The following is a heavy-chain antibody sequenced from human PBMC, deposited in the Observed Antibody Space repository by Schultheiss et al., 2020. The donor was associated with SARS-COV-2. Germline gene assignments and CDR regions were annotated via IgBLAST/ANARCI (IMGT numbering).Heavy chain of an antibody. Sequence: SETLSLTCTVSGYSISNGYCWGWIRQPPGKGLEWIGSIYFNGNTYFNPSLRSRVTISIDTSKNQFSLKLSSVTAADTAVYYCARLRYFDYYYYYMDVWGKGTTVTVSS. V-gene: IGHV4-38-2*02. CDR2: IYFNGNT. D-gene: IGHD3-9*01. CDR3: ARLRYFDYYYYYMDV. CDR1: GYSISNGYC. J-gene: IGHJ6*03.